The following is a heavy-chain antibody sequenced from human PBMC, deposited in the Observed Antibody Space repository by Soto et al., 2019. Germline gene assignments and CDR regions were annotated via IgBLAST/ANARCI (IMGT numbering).Heavy chain of an antibody. CDR1: GCSISSSIYY. CDR3: ARHEGYYYGSGSVDV. Sequence: SETLSLTCPVSGCSISSSIYYWGWIRQPPGKGLEWIGSIYYSGSTYYNPSLKSRVTISVDTSKNQFSLKLSSVTAADTAVYYCARHEGYYYGSGSVDVWGKGTTVTVSS. J-gene: IGHJ6*04. V-gene: IGHV4-39*01. D-gene: IGHD3-10*01. CDR2: IYYSGST.